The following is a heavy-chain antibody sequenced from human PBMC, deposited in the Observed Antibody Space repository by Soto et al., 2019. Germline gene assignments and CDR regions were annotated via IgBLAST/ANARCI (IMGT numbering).Heavy chain of an antibody. V-gene: IGHV4-59*01. CDR2: IYYSGST. D-gene: IGHD2-15*01. CDR3: ARVSTAVTCSGGSCYGPRWFDP. J-gene: IGHJ5*02. Sequence: SETLSLTCTVSGGSISSYYWSWIRQPPGKGLEWIGYIYYSGSTNYNPSLKSRVTISVDTSKNQFSLKLSSVTAADTAVYYCARVSTAVTCSGGSCYGPRWFDPWGQGTLVTVSS. CDR1: GGSISSYY.